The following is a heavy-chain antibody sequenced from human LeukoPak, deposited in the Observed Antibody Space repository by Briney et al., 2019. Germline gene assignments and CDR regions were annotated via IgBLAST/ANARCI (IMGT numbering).Heavy chain of an antibody. CDR1: GFTFSSYG. CDR2: IWYDGSNK. CDR3: AASSWYGWFDP. V-gene: IGHV3-33*01. Sequence: GRSLRLSCAASGFTFSSYGMHWVRQAPGKGLEWVAVIWYDGSNKYCADSVKGRFTISRDNSKNTLYLQMNSLRAEDTAVYYCAASSWYGWFDPWGQGTLVTVSS. D-gene: IGHD6-13*01. J-gene: IGHJ5*02.